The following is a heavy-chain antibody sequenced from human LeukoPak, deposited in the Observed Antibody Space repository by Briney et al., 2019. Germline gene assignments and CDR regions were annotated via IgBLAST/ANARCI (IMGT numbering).Heavy chain of an antibody. V-gene: IGHV3-48*04. CDR3: ARNRVVVVVAATPGKNWFDP. CDR2: ISSSSSTI. J-gene: IGHJ5*02. CDR1: GFTFSSYS. Sequence: GGSLRLSCAASGFTFSSYSMNWVRQAPGKGLEWVSYISSSSSTIYYADSVKGRFTISRDNAKNSLYLQMNSLRAEDTAVYYCARNRVVVVVAATPGKNWFDPWGQGTLVTVSS. D-gene: IGHD2-15*01.